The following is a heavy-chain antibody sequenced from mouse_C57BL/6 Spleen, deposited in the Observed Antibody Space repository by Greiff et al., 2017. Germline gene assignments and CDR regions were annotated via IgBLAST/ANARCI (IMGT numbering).Heavy chain of an antibody. CDR1: GYTFTDYE. V-gene: IGHV1-15*01. J-gene: IGHJ2*01. D-gene: IGHD4-1*01. CDR3: TRLSWEDYFDY. Sequence: QVQLKQSGAELVRPGASVTLSCKASGYTFTDYEMHWVKQTPVHGLEWIGAIDPETGGTAYNQKFKGKAILTADKSSSTAYMELRRLTSEDSAVYYCTRLSWEDYFDYWGQGTTLTVSS. CDR2: IDPETGGT.